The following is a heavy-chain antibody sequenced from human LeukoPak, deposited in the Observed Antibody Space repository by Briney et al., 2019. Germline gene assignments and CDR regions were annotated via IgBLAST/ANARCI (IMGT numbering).Heavy chain of an antibody. Sequence: ASAKVSCKASGYTFTSYGISWVRQAPGQGLEWMGWISAYNGNTNYAQKLQGRVTMTTDTSTSTAYMELRSLRSDDTAVYYCARDHVGGIAAAATARYWGQGTLVTVSS. CDR1: GYTFTSYG. CDR2: ISAYNGNT. D-gene: IGHD6-13*01. V-gene: IGHV1-18*04. CDR3: ARDHVGGIAAAATARY. J-gene: IGHJ4*02.